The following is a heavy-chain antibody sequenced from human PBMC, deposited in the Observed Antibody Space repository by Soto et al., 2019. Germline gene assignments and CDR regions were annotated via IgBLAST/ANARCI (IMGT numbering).Heavy chain of an antibody. J-gene: IGHJ6*02. CDR1: GFTFSDYY. V-gene: IGHV3-11*01. CDR3: AREYSSLHYYYGMDV. Sequence: QVQLVESGGGLVKPGGSLRLSCAASGFTFSDYYMSWIRQGQGKGLEWVSYISSRGSTIYYADSVKGRFTISRDNAKNSLYLQISSLRAEDTAVYYCAREYSSLHYYYGMDVWGQGTTVTVSS. D-gene: IGHD6-6*01. CDR2: ISSRGSTI.